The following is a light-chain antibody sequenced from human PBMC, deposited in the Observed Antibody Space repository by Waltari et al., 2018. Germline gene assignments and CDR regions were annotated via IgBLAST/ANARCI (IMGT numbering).Light chain of an antibody. CDR2: QDD. CDR1: KLGAKY. V-gene: IGLV3-1*01. CDR3: QAWDDTTMV. Sequence: SYELSQPPSVSVSPGQTARITCSGDKLGAKYACWYQQKPGQSPLLVIYQDDKRRSGIPERFSGSNSGNTATLTISETQAMDEADYYCQAWDDTTMVFGGGTKLTVL. J-gene: IGLJ2*01.